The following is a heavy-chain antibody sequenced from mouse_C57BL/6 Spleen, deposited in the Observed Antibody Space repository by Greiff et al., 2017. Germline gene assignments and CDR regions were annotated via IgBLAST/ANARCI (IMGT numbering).Heavy chain of an antibody. J-gene: IGHJ4*01. V-gene: IGHV14-3*01. CDR3: ARMDY. Sequence: VQLQESVAELVRPGASVKLSCTASGFTIKNTYMHWVKQRPEQGLEWIGRIDPANGNTKYDPKFQGKATLTADTSSDTAYLQLSSLTAEDTSVYYCARMDYWGQGTSVTVSS. CDR2: IDPANGNT. CDR1: GFTIKNTY.